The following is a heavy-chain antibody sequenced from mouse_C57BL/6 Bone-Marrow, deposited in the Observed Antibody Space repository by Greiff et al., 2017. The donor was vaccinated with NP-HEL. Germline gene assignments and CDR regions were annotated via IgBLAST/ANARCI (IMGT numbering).Heavy chain of an antibody. CDR3: ARHYYSNYFDY. CDR1: GFTFSSYG. V-gene: IGHV5-6*02. D-gene: IGHD2-5*01. J-gene: IGHJ2*01. CDR2: ISSGGSYT. Sequence: DVMLVESGGDLVKPGGSLKLSCAASGFTFSSYGMSWVRQTPDKRLEWVATISSGGSYTYYPDSVKGRFTISRDKAKNTLYLQMSSLKSEDTAVYYCARHYYSNYFDYWGRGTTITVTS.